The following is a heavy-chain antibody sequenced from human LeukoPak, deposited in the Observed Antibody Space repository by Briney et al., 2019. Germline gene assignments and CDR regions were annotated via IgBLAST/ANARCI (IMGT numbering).Heavy chain of an antibody. CDR3: ARDCSDGSCYPLYGMDV. CDR2: IYNSGST. V-gene: IGHV4-59*01. J-gene: IGHJ6*02. D-gene: IGHD2-15*01. Sequence: SETLSFTCTVSGGSCSSSFWSLIRQPSGKGLEWIGYIYNSGSTNYNPSLKSRVTISIDTSKNQFSLKLRSVTAADTAVYYCARDCSDGSCYPLYGMDVWGQGTTVTVPS. CDR1: GGSCSSSF.